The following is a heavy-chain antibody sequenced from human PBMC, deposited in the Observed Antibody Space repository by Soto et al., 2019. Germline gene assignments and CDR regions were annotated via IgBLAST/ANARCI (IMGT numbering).Heavy chain of an antibody. V-gene: IGHV5-10-1*01. J-gene: IGHJ6*02. CDR3: ARHRAITNYYYYYGMDV. CDR1: GYSFTSYW. Sequence: GESLKISCNGSGYSFTSYWISWVRQMPGTGLEWMGRIDPSDSYTNYSPSFQGHVTISADKSISTAYLQWSSLKASDTAMYYCARHRAITNYYYYYGMDVWGQGTTVTVSS. D-gene: IGHD2-21*01. CDR2: IDPSDSYT.